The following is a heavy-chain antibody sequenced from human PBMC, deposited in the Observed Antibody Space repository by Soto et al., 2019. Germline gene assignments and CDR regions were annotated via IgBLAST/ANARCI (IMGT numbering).Heavy chain of an antibody. Sequence: QVQLQESGPGLVKPSQTLSLTCTVSGGSISSGGYYWSWIRQHPGKGLEWIGYIYYSGSTYYNPSLKSRVTISVDTSKNQFSLKLSSVTAEDTAVYYCAREGGSLTGYPGRGWFDPWGQGTLVTVSS. CDR3: AREGGSLTGYPGRGWFDP. J-gene: IGHJ5*02. CDR2: IYYSGST. V-gene: IGHV4-31*03. D-gene: IGHD3-9*01. CDR1: GGSISSGGYY.